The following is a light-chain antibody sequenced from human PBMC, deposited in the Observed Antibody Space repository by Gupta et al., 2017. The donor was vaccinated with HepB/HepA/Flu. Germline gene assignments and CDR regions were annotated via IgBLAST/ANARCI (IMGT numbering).Light chain of an antibody. CDR3: QQNYSLIT. CDR2: AAS. V-gene: IGKV1-39*01. Sequence: DIQMTQSPSSLSASVGDRVTLTCRASQSISIHLNWYQQKPGKAPKLLIYAASNLQSGVPSRFRGSGSGKDFTLTSSRRQHEDFANYCWQQNYSLITFGQGTRLDI. J-gene: IGKJ5*01. CDR1: QSISIH.